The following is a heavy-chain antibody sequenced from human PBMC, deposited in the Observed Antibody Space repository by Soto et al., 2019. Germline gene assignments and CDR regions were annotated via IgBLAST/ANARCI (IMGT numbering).Heavy chain of an antibody. Sequence: SETLSLTCGISGDSISSRGYTWTWIQQPPGKGLEWIGYIYPSGAAYYNPSLKSRVTISLETSKNRFSLNVKSATAADTAVYYCARAVFSSILYIDFWGQGTTVTVSS. V-gene: IGHV4-30-2*01. J-gene: IGHJ6*03. D-gene: IGHD3-10*01. CDR1: GDSISSRGYT. CDR2: IYPSGAA. CDR3: ARAVFSSILYIDF.